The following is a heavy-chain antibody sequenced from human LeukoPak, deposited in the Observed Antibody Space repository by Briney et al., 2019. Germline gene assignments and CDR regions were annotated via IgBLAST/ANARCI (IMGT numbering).Heavy chain of an antibody. CDR2: ISSSSSYI. V-gene: IGHV3-21*01. CDR1: GFTFSSYS. D-gene: IGHD3-9*01. Sequence: GSLRLSCAASGFTFSSYSMNWVRQAPGKGLEWVSSISSSSSYIYYADSVKGRFTISRDNAKNSLYLQMNSLRAEDTAVYYCARAQIYDILTGALDYWGQGTLVTVSS. J-gene: IGHJ4*02. CDR3: ARAQIYDILTGALDY.